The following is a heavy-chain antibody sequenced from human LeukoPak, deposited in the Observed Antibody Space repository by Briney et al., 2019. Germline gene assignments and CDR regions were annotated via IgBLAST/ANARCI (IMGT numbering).Heavy chain of an antibody. D-gene: IGHD3-22*01. J-gene: IGHJ4*02. CDR1: GFTFSSYA. CDR2: ISGSGGST. V-gene: IGHV3-23*01. CDR3: AKNYYDSSGPTSVTDY. Sequence: PGGSLKLSCAASGFTFSSYAMSWVRQAPGKGLEWVSAISGSGGSTYYADSVKGRFTISRDNSKNTLYLQMNSLRAEDTAVYYCAKNYYDSSGPTSVTDYWGQGTLVTVSS.